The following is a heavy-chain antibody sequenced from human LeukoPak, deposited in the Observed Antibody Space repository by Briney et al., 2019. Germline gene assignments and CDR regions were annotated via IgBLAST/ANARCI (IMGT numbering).Heavy chain of an antibody. CDR3: ARDKSQIEY. Sequence: GGSLRLSCAASGFIFSDYSMSWIRQAPGKGLESAAHISGSELSIYYADSVKGRFTISRDNAKSSVYLQMNSLRVDDTAVYYCARDKSQIEYWGQGILVTVSS. CDR1: GFIFSDYS. CDR2: ISGSELSI. V-gene: IGHV3-11*01. J-gene: IGHJ4*02.